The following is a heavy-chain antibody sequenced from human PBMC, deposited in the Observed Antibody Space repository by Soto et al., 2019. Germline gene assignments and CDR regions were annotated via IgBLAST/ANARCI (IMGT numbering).Heavy chain of an antibody. CDR3: ARDRSTIYGVVTPLDY. V-gene: IGHV3-48*02. D-gene: IGHD3-3*01. CDR1: GFTFSPYS. CDR2: ISSGGDTI. Sequence: PGGSLRLSCAFSGFTFSPYSMNWFRQAPGKGLEWISYISSGGDTIYYADSVRGRFTVSRDNTKNSLYLQMDSLRDEDTAVYYCARDRSTIYGVVTPLDYWGQGTLVTVSS. J-gene: IGHJ4*02.